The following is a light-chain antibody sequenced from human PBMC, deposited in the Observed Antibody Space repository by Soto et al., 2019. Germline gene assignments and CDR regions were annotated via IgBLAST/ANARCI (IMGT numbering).Light chain of an antibody. CDR2: SND. Sequence: QSALAQPPSASGTPGQTVTISCSGSSSNIGRNTAHWYRQLPGTAPQLLIYSNDLRPLGVPDRLSGSNPGTTASLAISGLQPEDEADYFCAAWDDSLNTYVFGSGTKVTVL. J-gene: IGLJ1*01. CDR1: SSNIGRNT. CDR3: AAWDDSLNTYV. V-gene: IGLV1-44*01.